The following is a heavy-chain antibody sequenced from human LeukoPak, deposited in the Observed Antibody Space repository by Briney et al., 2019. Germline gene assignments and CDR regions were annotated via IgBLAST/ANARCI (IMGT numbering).Heavy chain of an antibody. J-gene: IGHJ3*02. CDR2: ISSSSSYK. CDR1: GFTFGTYS. V-gene: IGHV3-21*01. D-gene: IGHD6-13*01. CDR3: ARGGQQLVMGDAFDI. Sequence: PGGSLRLSCAASGFTFGTYSMNWVRQAPGKGLEWVSFISSSSSYKYYADSVKGRFTISRDNAKNSLYLQMNSLRAEDTAVYYCARGGQQLVMGDAFDIWGQGTMVTVSS.